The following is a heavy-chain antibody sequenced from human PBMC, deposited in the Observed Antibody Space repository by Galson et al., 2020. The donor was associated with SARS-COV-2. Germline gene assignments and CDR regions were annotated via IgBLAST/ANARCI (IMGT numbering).Heavy chain of an antibody. CDR1: GFTLSNYD. J-gene: IGHJ4*02. CDR3: AKSHFDH. V-gene: IGHV3-48*02. CDR2: ISGSTGAI. Sequence: TGGSLRLSCAASGFTLSNYDMNWVRQAPGKGLEWISYISGSTGAIYYADSVKGRFTISRDNAKNSLDLQMTSLRDEDTAVYYCAKSHFDHWGQGTLVTVSS.